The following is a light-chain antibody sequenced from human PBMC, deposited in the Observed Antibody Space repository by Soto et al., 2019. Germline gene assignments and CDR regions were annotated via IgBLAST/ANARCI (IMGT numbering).Light chain of an antibody. CDR3: QQTFSPYFS. V-gene: IGKV1-39*01. Sequence: DIQMTQSPSSLSVSIGDRVIITCLASQSISTYLNWYQYKPGKAPRLVIFRSSTLQSGVPSRFSGPGSGADFTLTISRLQPEAFSTYFCQQTFSPYFSVGGGPIVEI. J-gene: IGKJ4*01. CDR1: QSISTY. CDR2: RSS.